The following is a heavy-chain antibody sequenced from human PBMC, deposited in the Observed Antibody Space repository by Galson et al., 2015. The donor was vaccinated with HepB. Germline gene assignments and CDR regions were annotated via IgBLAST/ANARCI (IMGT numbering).Heavy chain of an antibody. Sequence: SLRLSCAASGLTVTSKYMTWVRQAPGKGLEWIGGSTYYTDSVRGRFTISSDSSENKFFLQMNSLRDEDTAVYYCARLDFWSGRDYWGQGTLVTVSS. CDR1: GLTVTSKY. CDR3: ARLDFWSGRDY. CDR2: GGST. V-gene: IGHV3-66*04. J-gene: IGHJ4*02. D-gene: IGHD3-3*01.